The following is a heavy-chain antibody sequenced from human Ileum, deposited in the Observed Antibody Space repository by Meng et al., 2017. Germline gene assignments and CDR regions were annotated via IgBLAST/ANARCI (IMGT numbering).Heavy chain of an antibody. CDR2: INHSGST. V-gene: IGHV4-34*01. D-gene: IGHD3-22*01. CDR3: ARNYYDSSGEDSNDY. J-gene: IGHJ4*02. Sequence: QGQLPQWCSGLWKPSETLSLTCAVYGGAFSGYYWSWIRQPPGKGLDWIGEINHSGSTNYIPSLKSRVTISVDTSKNQFSLKLSSVTAADTAVYYCARNYYDSSGEDSNDYWGQGTLVTVSS. CDR1: GGAFSGYY.